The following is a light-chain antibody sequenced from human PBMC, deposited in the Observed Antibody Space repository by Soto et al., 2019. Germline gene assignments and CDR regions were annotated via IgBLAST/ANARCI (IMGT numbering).Light chain of an antibody. CDR3: QQRSNLPRT. J-gene: IGKJ2*01. Sequence: EIVLTQSPATLSLSPGERATLSCRASQSVSSSLAWYQQNPGQAPRLLIYDASNRATGIPARFSGSGSGTDVTLTISSREHEDFAVYYCQQRSNLPRTFGQGTKLEIK. CDR2: DAS. CDR1: QSVSSS. V-gene: IGKV3-11*01.